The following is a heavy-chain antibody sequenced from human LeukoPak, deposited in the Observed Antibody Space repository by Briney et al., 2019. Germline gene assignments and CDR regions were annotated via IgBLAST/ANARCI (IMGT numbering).Heavy chain of an antibody. V-gene: IGHV4-34*01. CDR3: ASDRPYYFDY. CDR2: INHSGST. Sequence: SETLSLTCTVSGGSIRNYYWSWIRQPPGKGLEWIGEINHSGSTNYNPSLKSRVTISVDTSKNQFSLKLSSVTAADTAVYYCASDRPYYFDYWGQGTLVTVSS. CDR1: GGSIRNYY. J-gene: IGHJ4*02.